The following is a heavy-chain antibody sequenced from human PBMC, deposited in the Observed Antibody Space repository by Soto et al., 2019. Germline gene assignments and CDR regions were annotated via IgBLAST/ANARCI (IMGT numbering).Heavy chain of an antibody. V-gene: IGHV4-39*01. J-gene: IGHJ4*02. CDR2: IYYSGST. CDR1: GGSISSSSYY. D-gene: IGHD2-2*01. Sequence: QLQLQESGPGLVKPSETLSLTCTVSGGSISSSSYYWGWIRQPPGKGLEWIGSIYYSGSTYYNPSLKSRVPISVDTSKNQFSLKLSSVTAADTAVYYCARQGDIVVVPAANFDYWGQGTLATVSS. CDR3: ARQGDIVVVPAANFDY.